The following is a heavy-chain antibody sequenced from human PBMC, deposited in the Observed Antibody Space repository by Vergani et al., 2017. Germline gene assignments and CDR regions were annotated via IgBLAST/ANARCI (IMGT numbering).Heavy chain of an antibody. D-gene: IGHD2/OR15-2a*01. CDR2: IRARYPST. CDR1: GFTFSACP. J-gene: IGHJ4*02. V-gene: IGHV3-23*04. CDR3: ARLCYDTTSDLQGGYDG. Sequence: EVQLVESGGGLVQPGGSLRLSCAASGFTFSACPMTWVRQAPGQGLEWVSAIRARYPSTYYADSVKGRFTIARDNSKNMLYLQMNSLRAEDTAVYYCARLCYDTTSDLQGGYDGWGQGTLVSGSA.